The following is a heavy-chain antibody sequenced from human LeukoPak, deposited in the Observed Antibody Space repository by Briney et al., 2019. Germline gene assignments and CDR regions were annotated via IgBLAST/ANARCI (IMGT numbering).Heavy chain of an antibody. CDR3: ARNYDFWPSASYYYYMDV. D-gene: IGHD3-3*01. CDR1: GFTFSNYW. CDR2: IKLDGSEE. V-gene: IGHV3-7*01. J-gene: IGHJ6*03. Sequence: GGSLRLSCAASGFTFSNYWMSWVRQAPGKGLEWVANIKLDGSEEYYVDSVKGRFTISRDNAKKSLYLQMNSLRAEDTAVYYCARNYDFWPSASYYYYMDVWGKGTTVTVSS.